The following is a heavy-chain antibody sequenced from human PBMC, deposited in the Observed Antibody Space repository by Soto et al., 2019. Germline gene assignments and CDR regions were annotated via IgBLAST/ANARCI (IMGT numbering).Heavy chain of an antibody. Sequence: QVQLHESGPGLVKPSETLSLTCTVSGGSINSYYWSWIRQPPGKGLEWVGYIYYSGTSGSTNYNPSLKSRVTISVDTSKNQSSLKLSSVTAADTAVYYCARDTPYCTGGNCYPGAFDVWGQGTMVTVSS. D-gene: IGHD2-15*01. V-gene: IGHV4-59*01. CDR3: ARDTPYCTGGNCYPGAFDV. CDR2: IYYSGTSGST. CDR1: GGSINSYY. J-gene: IGHJ3*01.